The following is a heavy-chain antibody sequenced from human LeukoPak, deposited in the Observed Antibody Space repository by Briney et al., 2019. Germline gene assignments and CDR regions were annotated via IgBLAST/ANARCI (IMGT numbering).Heavy chain of an antibody. CDR1: GGTFSSYA. V-gene: IGHV1-2*02. D-gene: IGHD2-2*01. J-gene: IGHJ4*02. Sequence: ASVKVSCKASGGTFSSYAISWVRQAPGQGLEWMGWINPNSGGTNYAQKVQGRVTMTRDTSISTAYMELSRLRSDDTAVYYCARGFGCSSTSCYGYDYWGQGTLVTVSS. CDR2: INPNSGGT. CDR3: ARGFGCSSTSCYGYDY.